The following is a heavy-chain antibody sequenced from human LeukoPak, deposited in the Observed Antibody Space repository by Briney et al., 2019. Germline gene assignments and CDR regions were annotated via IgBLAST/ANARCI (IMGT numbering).Heavy chain of an antibody. CDR2: INWNGGST. V-gene: IGHV3-20*04. CDR3: ARGGVAARYYYYYMDV. D-gene: IGHD6-6*01. CDR1: GFTFSSYW. Sequence: PGGSLRLSCAASGFTFSSYWMHWVRQAPGKGLEWVSGINWNGGSTGYADSVKGRFTISRDNAKNSLYLQMNSLRAEDTALYYCARGGVAARYYYYYMDVWGKGTTVTVSS. J-gene: IGHJ6*03.